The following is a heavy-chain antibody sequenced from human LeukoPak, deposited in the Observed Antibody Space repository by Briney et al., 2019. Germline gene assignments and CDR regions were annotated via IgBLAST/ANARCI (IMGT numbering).Heavy chain of an antibody. CDR3: ARWDSSGYYSFDY. CDR1: GFTFSRYN. CDR2: LNTDGSST. D-gene: IGHD3-22*01. Sequence: GGSLRLSCAASGFTFSRYNMNWVRQTPGKGLVWVSRLNTDGSSTDYADSVKGRFTISRDNAKNTLYLQMNSLRAEDTAVYYCARWDSSGYYSFDYWGHGTLVTVSS. V-gene: IGHV3-74*01. J-gene: IGHJ4*01.